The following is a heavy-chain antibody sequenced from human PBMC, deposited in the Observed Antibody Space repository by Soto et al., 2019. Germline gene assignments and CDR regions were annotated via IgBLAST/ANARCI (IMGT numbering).Heavy chain of an antibody. V-gene: IGHV3-30*18. CDR2: ISYDGSNK. Sequence: GGSLRLSCAASGFTFSSYGMHWVRQAPGKGLEWVAVISYDGSNKYYADSVKGRFTISRDNSKNTLYLQMNSLRAEDTAVYYCEKDRSYSSGWLQVDCWGQGTLVTVSS. CDR3: EKDRSYSSGWLQVDC. CDR1: GFTFSSYG. J-gene: IGHJ4*02. D-gene: IGHD6-19*01.